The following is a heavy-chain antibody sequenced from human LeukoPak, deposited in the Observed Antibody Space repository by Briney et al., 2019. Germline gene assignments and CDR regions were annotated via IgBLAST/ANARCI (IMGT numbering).Heavy chain of an antibody. J-gene: IGHJ4*02. Sequence: ASVKVSCKASGYTFTGYYMHWVRQAPGQGLEWMGWINPNSGGTNYAQKFQGRVTMTRDTSISTAYMELSRLRSDDTAVYYCARGGPRIAAAGALIDYWGQGTLVTVSS. V-gene: IGHV1-2*02. CDR2: INPNSGGT. CDR1: GYTFTGYY. D-gene: IGHD6-13*01. CDR3: ARGGPRIAAAGALIDY.